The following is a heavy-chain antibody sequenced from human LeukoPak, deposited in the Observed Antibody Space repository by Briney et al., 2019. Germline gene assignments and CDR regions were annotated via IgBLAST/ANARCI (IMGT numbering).Heavy chain of an antibody. CDR2: IIPIFGTA. CDR3: ARSDTLGYCSGGSCYSEGYFQH. Sequence: ASVKVSCKASGYTFTSYGISWVRQAPGQGLEWMGGIIPIFGTANYAQKFQGRVTITADKSTSTAYMELSSLRSEDTAVYYCARSDTLGYCSGGSCYSEGYFQHWGQGTLVTVSS. J-gene: IGHJ1*01. V-gene: IGHV1-69*06. D-gene: IGHD2-15*01. CDR1: GYTFTSYG.